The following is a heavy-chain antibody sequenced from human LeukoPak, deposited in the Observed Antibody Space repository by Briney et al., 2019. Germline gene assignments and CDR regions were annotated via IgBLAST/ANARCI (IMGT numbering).Heavy chain of an antibody. CDR1: GFTFSSYA. V-gene: IGHV3-23*01. Sequence: PGGSLRLSCAASGFTFSSYAMSWVRQAPGKGLEWVSAISGSGGSTYYADSVKGRFTISRDNSKNTLYVQMNSLRAEDTAVYYCAKDPAMLSRYYFDYWGQGTLVTVSS. CDR2: ISGSGGST. CDR3: AKDPAMLSRYYFDY. J-gene: IGHJ4*02. D-gene: IGHD5-18*01.